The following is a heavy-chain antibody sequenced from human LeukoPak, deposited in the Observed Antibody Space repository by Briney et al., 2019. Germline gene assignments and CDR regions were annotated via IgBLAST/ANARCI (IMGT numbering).Heavy chain of an antibody. CDR1: DFTFSSYT. V-gene: IGHV3-21*01. J-gene: IGHJ4*02. Sequence: GGSLRLSCAASDFTFSSYTMNWVRQAPGKGLEWVSSISSSSIYIYYADSVKGRFTISRDNAKNSLYLQMNSLRAEDTAVYYCARDNYYGSSGYYYYFDYWGQGTLVTVSS. D-gene: IGHD3-22*01. CDR3: ARDNYYGSSGYYYYFDY. CDR2: ISSSSIYI.